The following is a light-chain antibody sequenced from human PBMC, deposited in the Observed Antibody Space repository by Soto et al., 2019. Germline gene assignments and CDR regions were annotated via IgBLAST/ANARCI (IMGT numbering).Light chain of an antibody. V-gene: IGKV3-20*01. J-gene: IGKJ2*01. CDR1: QSVSRY. CDR2: GAS. CDR3: QQFDTSPYT. Sequence: IVLTQSPGTLSLSPGERATLSCRASQSVSRYLVWYQQKPGQAPRLLIYGASSRASGIPDRFSGSGSGTDFTLTINRLGPEDSAVYYCQQFDTSPYTFGQGTKLEIK.